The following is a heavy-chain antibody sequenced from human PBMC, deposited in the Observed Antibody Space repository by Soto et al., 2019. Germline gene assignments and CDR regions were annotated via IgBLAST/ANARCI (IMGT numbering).Heavy chain of an antibody. CDR2: IYDSGST. D-gene: IGHD3-10*01. Sequence: QVQLQESGPGLVKPSQTLSLTCTVSGGSFSSGSYSWSWIRQVPGRGLEWMGYIYDSGSTFYRPSLKSRVNILMDRSKNQFSLELNSVTAADTAVYYCTRGPIGRVSDIWGQGTVVTVSS. CDR1: GGSFSSGSYS. J-gene: IGHJ3*02. CDR3: TRGPIGRVSDI. V-gene: IGHV4-31*03.